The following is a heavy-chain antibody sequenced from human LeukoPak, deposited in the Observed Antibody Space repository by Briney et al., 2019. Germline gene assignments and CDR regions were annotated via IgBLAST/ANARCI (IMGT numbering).Heavy chain of an antibody. CDR1: GFTFSSYS. J-gene: IGHJ4*02. CDR2: ISSSSSTI. V-gene: IGHV3-48*01. Sequence: GGSLRLSCAASGFTFSSYSMNWVRQAPGKGLEWVSYISSSSSTIYYADSVKGRFTISRDNAKNSLYLQMNSLRAEDTAVYYCARTIQGGFFDYWGQGTLVTVSS. CDR3: ARTIQGGFFDY. D-gene: IGHD2-21*01.